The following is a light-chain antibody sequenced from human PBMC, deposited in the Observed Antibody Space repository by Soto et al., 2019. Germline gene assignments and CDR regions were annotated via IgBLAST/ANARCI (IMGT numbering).Light chain of an antibody. Sequence: SALTQPPSASGSPGQSVTISCTGTSSDVGGYNYVSWYQQYPGRAPKLMIYEVTKRPSGVPDRFSGSKSGNTASLTVSGLQAEDEADYYCSSYAASNNFYFVFGGGTQLTV. V-gene: IGLV2-8*01. CDR2: EVT. CDR1: SSDVGGYNY. J-gene: IGLJ3*02. CDR3: SSYAASNNFYFV.